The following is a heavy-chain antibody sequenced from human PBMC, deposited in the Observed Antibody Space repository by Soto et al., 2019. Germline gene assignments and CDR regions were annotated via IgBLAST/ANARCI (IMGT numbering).Heavy chain of an antibody. CDR3: ASRRGGYYYMDV. D-gene: IGHD3-16*01. CDR2: INPSGGST. CDR1: GYTFTSYY. Sequence: ASVKVSCKASGYTFTSYYMHWVRQAPGQGLEWMGIINPSGGSTSYAQKFQGRVTMTRDTSTSTVYMELSSLRSEDTAVYYCASRRGGYYYMDVWGKGTTVTVSS. J-gene: IGHJ6*03. V-gene: IGHV1-46*03.